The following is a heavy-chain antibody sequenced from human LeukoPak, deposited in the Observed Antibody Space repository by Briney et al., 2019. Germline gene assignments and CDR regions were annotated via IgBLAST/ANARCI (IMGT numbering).Heavy chain of an antibody. Sequence: ASVKVSCKASGGTFSSYAISWVRQAPGQGLEWMGGIIPIFGTANYAQKFQGRVTITTDESTSTAYMELSSLRSEDTAVYYCARGGDDYSNYGNYYYYYMDVWGEGTTVTVSS. CDR2: IIPIFGTA. D-gene: IGHD4-11*01. V-gene: IGHV1-69*05. J-gene: IGHJ6*03. CDR1: GGTFSSYA. CDR3: ARGGDDYSNYGNYYYYYMDV.